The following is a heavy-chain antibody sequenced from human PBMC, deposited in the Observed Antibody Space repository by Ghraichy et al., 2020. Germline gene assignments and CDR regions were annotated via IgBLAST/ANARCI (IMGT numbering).Heavy chain of an antibody. D-gene: IGHD1-7*01. V-gene: IGHV1-69*13. CDR3: ARALNWNYSAFAFDI. Sequence: VKVSCKASGGTFSSYAISWVRQAPGQGLEWMGGIIPIFGTANYAQKFQGRVTITADESTSTAYMELSSLRSEDTAVYYCARALNWNYSAFAFDIWGQGTMVTVSS. J-gene: IGHJ3*02. CDR2: IIPIFGTA. CDR1: GGTFSSYA.